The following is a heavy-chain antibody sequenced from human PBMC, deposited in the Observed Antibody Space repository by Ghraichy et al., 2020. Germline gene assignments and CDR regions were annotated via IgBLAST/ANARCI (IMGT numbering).Heavy chain of an antibody. D-gene: IGHD6-19*01. CDR3: ARDRPHSRGWFRGDYYYDYGMDV. Sequence: SQTLSLTCVISGDSVSSNSATWNWIRQTPSRGLEWLGRTYYRSMWYTDYAVSVKSRITIKADTSKNRFSLQLDSVNPEDTAVYYCARDRPHSRGWFRGDYYYDYGMDVWGQGTTVTVSS. CDR1: GDSVSSNSAT. J-gene: IGHJ6*02. V-gene: IGHV6-1*01. CDR2: TYYRSMWYT.